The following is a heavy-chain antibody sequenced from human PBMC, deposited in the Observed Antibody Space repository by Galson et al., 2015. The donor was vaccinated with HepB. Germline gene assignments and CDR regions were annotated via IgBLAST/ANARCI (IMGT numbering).Heavy chain of an antibody. CDR2: IRSKAYGETT. D-gene: IGHD3-16*01. V-gene: IGHV3-49*03. CDR3: TREYDYVWGSLGYYYYGMDV. J-gene: IGHJ6*02. CDR1: GFTFGDYA. Sequence: SLRLSCAASGFTFGDYAMSWFRQAPGKGLEWVGFIRSKAYGETTEYAASVKGRFTISRDDSKSIAYLQMNSLKTEDTAVYYCTREYDYVWGSLGYYYYGMDVWGQGTTVTVSS.